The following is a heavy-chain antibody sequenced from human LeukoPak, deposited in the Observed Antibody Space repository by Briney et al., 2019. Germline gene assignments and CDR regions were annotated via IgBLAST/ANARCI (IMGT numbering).Heavy chain of an antibody. CDR1: GYTFTDYA. Sequence: ASVKVSCKASGYTFTDYAMNWVRQAPGQGLEWMGWINTNTGNPTYAQGFTGRFVFSLDTSVSTAYLQISSLKPEDTAVYFCARSGYTYGYGNINPDYWGQGTLVAVSS. CDR3: ARSGYTYGYGNINPDY. J-gene: IGHJ4*02. CDR2: INTNTGNP. D-gene: IGHD5-18*01. V-gene: IGHV7-4-1*02.